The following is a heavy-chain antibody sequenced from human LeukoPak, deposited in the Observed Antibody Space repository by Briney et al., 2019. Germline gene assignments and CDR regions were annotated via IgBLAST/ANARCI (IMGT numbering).Heavy chain of an antibody. D-gene: IGHD3-3*01. CDR2: INPISGGT. J-gene: IGHJ6*02. Sequence: ASVKVSCKASGYTFTGYYMHWVRQAPGQRLEWMGWINPISGGTNYAHKFQGRVTMTRDTSTSTAYMELRSLRSDDAAVYYCAREPDVLRFLEWFPPTDTDYGMDVWGQGTTVTVSS. V-gene: IGHV1-2*07. CDR3: AREPDVLRFLEWFPPTDTDYGMDV. CDR1: GYTFTGYY.